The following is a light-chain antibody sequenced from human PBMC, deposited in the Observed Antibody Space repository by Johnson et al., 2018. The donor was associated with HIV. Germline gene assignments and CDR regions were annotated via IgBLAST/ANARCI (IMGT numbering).Light chain of an antibody. CDR1: SSNVGSSF. J-gene: IGLJ1*01. CDR3: GAWESSLRIAF. CDR2: DNN. V-gene: IGLV1-51*01. Sequence: QSVLTQPPSVSAAPGQTVTISCSGSSSNVGSSFVSWYRQVPGTAPKLLIYDNNRRPSGIPDRFSGSKSDTSATLGITGLQTGDEAAYYCGAWESSLRIAFFGTGTKVTVL.